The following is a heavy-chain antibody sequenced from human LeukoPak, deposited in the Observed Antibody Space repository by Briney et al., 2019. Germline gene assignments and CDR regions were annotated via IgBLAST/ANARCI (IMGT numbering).Heavy chain of an antibody. Sequence: SQTLSLTCTVSGVSINSGDYHWSWIRQPPGKGLEWIGYIYFSGDTYYNPSLESRATLFLDTSENQFSLRLTSVTAADTAVYYCARDSAYCGGDCDYDAFDIWGQGTMVTVSS. V-gene: IGHV4-30-4*01. D-gene: IGHD2-21*01. CDR2: IYFSGDT. CDR3: ARDSAYCGGDCDYDAFDI. J-gene: IGHJ3*02. CDR1: GVSINSGDYH.